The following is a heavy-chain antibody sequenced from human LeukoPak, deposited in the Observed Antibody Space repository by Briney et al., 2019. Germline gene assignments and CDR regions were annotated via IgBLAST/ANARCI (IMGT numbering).Heavy chain of an antibody. CDR2: ISYDGSYK. J-gene: IGHJ4*02. CDR1: GFTFSSYS. V-gene: IGHV3-30*18. Sequence: GGSLRLSCAASGFTFSSYSMNWVRQTPGKGLDWVALISYDGSYKYYTDSVKGRFTISRDNSKNIMYLQMNSLRPDDTAVYYCAKELKPMIVVADLFDYWGQGTLVTVSS. D-gene: IGHD3-22*01. CDR3: AKELKPMIVVADLFDY.